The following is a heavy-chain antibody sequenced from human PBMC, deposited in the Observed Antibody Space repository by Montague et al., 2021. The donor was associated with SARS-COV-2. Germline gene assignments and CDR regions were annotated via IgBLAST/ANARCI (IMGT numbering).Heavy chain of an antibody. CDR2: IYWDDDK. CDR3: AHRYYSVWGSAASAVFDY. CDR1: GFSLSTDGVG. J-gene: IGHJ4*02. Sequence: PALVKPTQTLTLTCTFSGFSLSTDGVGVGWIRQPPGKALEWLALIYWDDDKRYRPGLQSRLTITKGTSENQVVLTMTNMDPVDTATYYCAHRYYSVWGSAASAVFDYWGQGTLVTVSS. D-gene: IGHD3-10*01. V-gene: IGHV2-5*02.